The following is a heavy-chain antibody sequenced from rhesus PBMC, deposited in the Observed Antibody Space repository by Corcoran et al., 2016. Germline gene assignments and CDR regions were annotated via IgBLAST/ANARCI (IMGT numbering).Heavy chain of an antibody. D-gene: IGHD3-28*01. J-gene: IGHJ1*01. CDR3: ARPGVVITAEYFEF. Sequence: QVQLQESGPGLVKPSETLSLTCAVSGGSISRSNWWSWSRQSPGMGLEWIGGIYGSGGSTEYNPSLKSRVTISIDTSKNQFSLKLSSVTAADTAVYYCARPGVVITAEYFEFWGQGALVTVSS. V-gene: IGHV4-93*02. CDR1: GGSISRSNW. CDR2: IYGSGGST.